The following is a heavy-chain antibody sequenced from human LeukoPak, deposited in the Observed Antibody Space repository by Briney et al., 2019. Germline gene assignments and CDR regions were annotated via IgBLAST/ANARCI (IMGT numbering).Heavy chain of an antibody. Sequence: PGGSLRLSCAASGFTFSTYWMSWGRQAPGKGLECGANIKRDGRKKYYVDSPKGRFTIFRDAAKSSLYLQMTSLSVEDTAVYFCARVYTGNRWHFDYWGQGTLVTVSS. D-gene: IGHD2-2*02. J-gene: IGHJ4*02. CDR3: ARVYTGNRWHFDY. CDR2: IKRDGRKK. V-gene: IGHV3-7*01. CDR1: GFTFSTYW.